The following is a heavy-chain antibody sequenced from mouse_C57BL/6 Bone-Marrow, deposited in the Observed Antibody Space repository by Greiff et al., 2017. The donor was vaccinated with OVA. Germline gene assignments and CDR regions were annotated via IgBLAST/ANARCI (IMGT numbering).Heavy chain of an antibody. CDR3: TPSYYYGSSPYWYFDV. D-gene: IGHD1-1*01. V-gene: IGHV14-4*01. CDR1: GFKIKDDY. CDR2: IDPENGDT. Sequence: VQLQQSGAELVRPGASVKLSCTASGFKIKDDYMHWVKQRPEQGLEWIGWIDPENGDTEYASKFQGKATITADTSSNTAYLQLSSLTSEDTAVYYCTPSYYYGSSPYWYFDVWGTGTTVTVSS. J-gene: IGHJ1*03.